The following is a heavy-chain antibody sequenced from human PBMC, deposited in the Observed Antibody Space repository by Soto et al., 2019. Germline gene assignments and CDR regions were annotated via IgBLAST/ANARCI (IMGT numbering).Heavy chain of an antibody. D-gene: IGHD1-26*01. J-gene: IGHJ5*01. CDR3: AKGRLAVGSHWFDS. V-gene: IGHV3-23*05. CDR2: IDSDGTDT. CDR1: GFTFYTYA. Sequence: SGGSLRLSCEASGFTFYTYAMIWVRQAQGKGLEWVTAIDSDGTDTYYADFVKGRFTVSRDNSKNTLYLQMRSLTAEDTALYYCAKGRLAVGSHWFDSWVPGTLVTVSS.